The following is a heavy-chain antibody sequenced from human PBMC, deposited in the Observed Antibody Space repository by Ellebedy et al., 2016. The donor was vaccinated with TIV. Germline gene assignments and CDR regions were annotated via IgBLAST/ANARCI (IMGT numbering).Heavy chain of an antibody. CDR2: IIPILGIA. CDR3: ARVDSGYCSGGSCYPDAFDI. CDR1: GGTFSSYA. V-gene: IGHV1-69*04. D-gene: IGHD2-15*01. Sequence: AASVKVSCKASGGTFSSYAISWVRQAPGQGLEWMGRIIPILGIANYAQKFQGRVTITADKSTSTAYMELSSLRSEDTAVYYCARVDSGYCSGGSCYPDAFDIWGQGTMVTVSS. J-gene: IGHJ3*02.